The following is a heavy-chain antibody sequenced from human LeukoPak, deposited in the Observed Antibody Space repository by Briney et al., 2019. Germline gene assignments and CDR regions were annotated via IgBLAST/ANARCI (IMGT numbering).Heavy chain of an antibody. J-gene: IGHJ4*02. D-gene: IGHD3-10*01. CDR3: ANQESTLVRGVIQD. CDR2: ISGSGGST. CDR1: GFTFSSYA. Sequence: GGSLRLSCAASGFTFSSYAMSWVRQAPGKGLKWVSAISGSGGSTYYADSVKGRFTISRDNSKNTLYLQMNSLRAEDSAVYYCANQESTLVRGVIQDWGQGTLVTVSS. V-gene: IGHV3-23*01.